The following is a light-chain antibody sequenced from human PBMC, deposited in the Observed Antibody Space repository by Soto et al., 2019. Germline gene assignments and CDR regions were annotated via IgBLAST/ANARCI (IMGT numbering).Light chain of an antibody. V-gene: IGKV1-39*01. Sequence: DIQMTQSPSSLXASVGXXVTXXXRXSQSISSYLNWYQQKPGKAPKLLIYAASSLQSGVPSRFSGSGSGTDFTLTISSLQPEDFATYYCQQSYSTTITFGQGTRLEIK. CDR2: AAS. J-gene: IGKJ5*01. CDR3: QQSYSTTIT. CDR1: QSISSY.